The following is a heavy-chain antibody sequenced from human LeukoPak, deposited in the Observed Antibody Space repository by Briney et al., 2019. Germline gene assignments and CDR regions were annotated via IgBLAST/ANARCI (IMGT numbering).Heavy chain of an antibody. Sequence: SETLSLTCTVSGGSISSSSYWWGWIRQPPGKGLEWIGYIYYTGTTNYNPSLKSRVTISVDTSKNQFSLKLSSVTAADTALYYCAMSPTVTTNRDAFDLWGQGTMVTVSS. D-gene: IGHD4-17*01. CDR2: IYYTGTT. J-gene: IGHJ3*01. CDR3: AMSPTVTTNRDAFDL. V-gene: IGHV4-61*05. CDR1: GGSISSSSYW.